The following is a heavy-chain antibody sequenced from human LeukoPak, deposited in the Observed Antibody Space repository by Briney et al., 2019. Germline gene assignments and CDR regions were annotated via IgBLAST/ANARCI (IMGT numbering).Heavy chain of an antibody. Sequence: SETLSLTCTVSGGSISSSSYYWGWIRQPPGKGLEWIGSIYYSGSTYYNPSLKSRVTISVDTSKNQFSLKLSSVTAADTAVYYCAITPRGDYYGMDVWGQGTTVTVSS. D-gene: IGHD5-24*01. CDR1: GGSISSSSYY. CDR3: AITPRGDYYGMDV. CDR2: IYYSGST. J-gene: IGHJ6*02. V-gene: IGHV4-39*01.